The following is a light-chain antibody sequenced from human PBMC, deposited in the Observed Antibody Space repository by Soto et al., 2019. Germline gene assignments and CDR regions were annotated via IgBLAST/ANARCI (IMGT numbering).Light chain of an antibody. CDR2: AAS. V-gene: IGKV1-27*01. CDR1: QGISNY. CDR3: QQYNSALGT. J-gene: IGKJ1*01. Sequence: DIQMTQSPSSLSASVGDRVTLTGRASQGISNYLAWYQQKTGKVPKLLIYAASTLQSGVPSRFSGSGSGTDFTLTISSLQTEDVATYYCQQYNSALGTVGKGTKVDIK.